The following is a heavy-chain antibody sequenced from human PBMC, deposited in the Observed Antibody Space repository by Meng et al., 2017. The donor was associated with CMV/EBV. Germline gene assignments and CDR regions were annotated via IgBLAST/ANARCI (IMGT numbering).Heavy chain of an antibody. CDR2: IIPIFGTA. CDR3: AREIYYYDSSGYYWANGTDV. V-gene: IGHV1-69*05. CDR1: GGTFSSYA. Sequence: SVKVSCKASGGTFSSYAISWVRQAPGQGLEWMGGIIPIFGTANYAQKFQGRVTITTDESTSTAYMELSSLRSEDTAVYYCAREIYYYDSSGYYWANGTDVWGQGTTVTVSS. D-gene: IGHD3-22*01. J-gene: IGHJ6*02.